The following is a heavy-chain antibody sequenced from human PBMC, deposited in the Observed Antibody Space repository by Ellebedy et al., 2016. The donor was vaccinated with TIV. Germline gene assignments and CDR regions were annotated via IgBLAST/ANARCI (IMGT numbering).Heavy chain of an antibody. Sequence: GESLKISCAVPGLTLSDHFMDWVRQAPGKGLERVGRIGNKAKSHFTQYAASVKGRFTISRDDSKNALPLQMNSLNTEDTALYYCARVGYSSSDFDFWGQGTLVTVSS. CDR1: GLTLSDHF. V-gene: IGHV3-72*01. CDR3: ARVGYSSSDFDF. D-gene: IGHD3-22*01. CDR2: IGNKAKSHFT. J-gene: IGHJ4*02.